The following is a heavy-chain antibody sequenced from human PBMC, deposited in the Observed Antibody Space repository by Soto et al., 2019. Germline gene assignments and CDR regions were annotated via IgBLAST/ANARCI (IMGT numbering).Heavy chain of an antibody. CDR2: IYYNGDT. CDR3: ARDRYSSSPDFDY. J-gene: IGHJ4*02. D-gene: IGHD3-22*01. Sequence: SETLSLTCAVSCASVSSYYWSWIRQPPGKGLEWIGYIYYNGDTKYNPSLKSRVTISLDTSKNQFSLKLNSVTAADTAVYFCARDRYSSSPDFDYWGQGTRVTVSS. V-gene: IGHV4-59*02. CDR1: CASVSSYY.